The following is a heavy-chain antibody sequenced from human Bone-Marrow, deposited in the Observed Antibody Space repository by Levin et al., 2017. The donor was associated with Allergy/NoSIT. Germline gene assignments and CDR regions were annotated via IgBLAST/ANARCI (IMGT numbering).Heavy chain of an antibody. J-gene: IGHJ4*02. CDR1: GFTFSSYS. CDR3: ARDSMVRGVIILVDY. Sequence: LSLTCAASGFTFSSYSMNWVRQAPGKGLEWVSSISSSSSYIYYADSVKGRFTISRDNAKNSLYLQMNSLRAEDTAVYYCARDSMVRGVIILVDYWGQGTLVTVSS. CDR2: ISSSSSYI. D-gene: IGHD3-10*01. V-gene: IGHV3-21*01.